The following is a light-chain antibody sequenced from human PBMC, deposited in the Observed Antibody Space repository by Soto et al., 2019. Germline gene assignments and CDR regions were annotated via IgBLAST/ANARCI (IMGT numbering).Light chain of an antibody. V-gene: IGLV1-51*01. CDR1: SSNIGINY. CDR3: GTWDSSLSVYV. J-gene: IGLJ1*01. CDR2: DSN. Sequence: QSVLTQPPSVSAAPGQKVTISCSGSSSNIGINYVCWYQQLPGTAPKLLIYDSNKRPSGIPDRFSGSKSGTSATLGITGLQTGDEADYYCGTWDSSLSVYVFGTGTKLTVL.